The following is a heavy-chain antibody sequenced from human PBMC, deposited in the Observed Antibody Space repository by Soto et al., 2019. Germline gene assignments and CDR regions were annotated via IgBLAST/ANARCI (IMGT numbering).Heavy chain of an antibody. CDR2: IYYSGST. CDR3: ARERRGVSTSGGSCFDY. V-gene: IGHV4-59*01. CDR1: GGSISSYY. Sequence: LSLTCTVSGGSISSYYWSWIRQPPGKGLEWIGYIYYSGSTNYNPSLKSRVTISVDTSKNQFSLKLSSVTAADTAVYYCARERRGVSTSGGSCFDYWGQGTLVTVSS. J-gene: IGHJ4*02. D-gene: IGHD2-15*01.